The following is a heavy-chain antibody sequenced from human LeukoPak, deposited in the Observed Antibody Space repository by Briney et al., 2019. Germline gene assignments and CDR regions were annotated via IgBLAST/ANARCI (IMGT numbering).Heavy chain of an antibody. V-gene: IGHV1-18*01. D-gene: IGHD3-3*01. J-gene: IGHJ3*02. CDR1: GYTFTSYG. CDR2: ISAYNGNT. Sequence: ASVKVSCKASGYTFTSYGISWVRQAPGQGLEWMGWISAYNGNTNYAQKLQGRVTMTTDTSTSTAYMELRSLRSDDTAVYYCARDMSASEWLLHGPSDIWGQGTMVTIGS. CDR3: ARDMSASEWLLHGPSDI.